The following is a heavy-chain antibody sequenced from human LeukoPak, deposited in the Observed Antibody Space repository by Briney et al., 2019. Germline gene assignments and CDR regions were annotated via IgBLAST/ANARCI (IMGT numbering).Heavy chain of an antibody. Sequence: SETLSLTCTVSGGSISSSRYYWGWIRQPPGKGLEWIGSIYYSGSTYYNPSLKSRVTISVDTSKNQFSLKLSSVTAADTAVYYCARCAARLWFDPWGQGTLVTVSS. CDR2: IYYSGST. D-gene: IGHD6-6*01. CDR3: ARCAARLWFDP. J-gene: IGHJ5*02. CDR1: GGSISSSRYY. V-gene: IGHV4-39*07.